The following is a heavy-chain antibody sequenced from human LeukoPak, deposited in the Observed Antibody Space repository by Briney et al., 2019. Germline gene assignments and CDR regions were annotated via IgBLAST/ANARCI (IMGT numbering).Heavy chain of an antibody. J-gene: IGHJ6*03. Sequence: SETLSLTCTVSGGSISSGDYYWSWIRQPPGKGLEWIGYIYYSGSTYYNPSLKSRVTISVDTSKNQFSLKLSSVTAADTAVYYCARAKKNYHYMDVWGKGTTVTVSS. CDR3: ARAKKNYHYMDV. CDR2: IYYSGST. CDR1: GGSISSGDYY. V-gene: IGHV4-30-4*08.